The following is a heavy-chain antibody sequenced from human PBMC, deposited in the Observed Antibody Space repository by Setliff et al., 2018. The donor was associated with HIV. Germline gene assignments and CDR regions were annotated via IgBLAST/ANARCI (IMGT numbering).Heavy chain of an antibody. Sequence: GGSLRLSCAASGFTFSSYAMSWVRQAPGKGLEWVAVTSHDGSQKYHADSVKGRFTISRDNDKNSVHLQMTSLRAEDTAVYYCASSGSGSYINWFGPWGQGTLVTVSS. CDR3: ASSGSGSYINWFGP. V-gene: IGHV3-30*04. D-gene: IGHD3-10*01. J-gene: IGHJ5*02. CDR2: TSHDGSQK. CDR1: GFTFSSYA.